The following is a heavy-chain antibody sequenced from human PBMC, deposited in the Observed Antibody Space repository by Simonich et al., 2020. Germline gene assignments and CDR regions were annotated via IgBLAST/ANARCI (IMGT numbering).Heavy chain of an antibody. Sequence: QLQLQESGPGLVKPSETLSLTCTVSGGSISSSSYYWGWVRQPPGKGLEGIGSIYYSGSTYYNPALKSRVTLSVDTSKNQFSLKLSSVTAADTAVYYCARWAYSSSYFDYWGQGTLVTVSS. J-gene: IGHJ4*02. CDR2: IYYSGST. V-gene: IGHV4-39*01. D-gene: IGHD6-6*01. CDR3: ARWAYSSSYFDY. CDR1: GGSISSSSYY.